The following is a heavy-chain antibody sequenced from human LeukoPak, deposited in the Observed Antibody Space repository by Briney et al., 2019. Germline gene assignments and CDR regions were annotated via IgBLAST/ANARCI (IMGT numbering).Heavy chain of an antibody. CDR2: IYYSGST. J-gene: IGHJ6*02. V-gene: IGHV4-59*01. CDR1: GGSFSGYY. Sequence: SETLSLTCAVYGGSFSGYYWSWIRQPPGKGLEWIGYIYYSGSTNYNPSLKSRVTISVDTSKNQFSLKLSSVTAADTAVYYCASSGYYYDSSGYYPLHYGMDVWGQGTTVTVSS. D-gene: IGHD3-22*01. CDR3: ASSGYYYDSSGYYPLHYGMDV.